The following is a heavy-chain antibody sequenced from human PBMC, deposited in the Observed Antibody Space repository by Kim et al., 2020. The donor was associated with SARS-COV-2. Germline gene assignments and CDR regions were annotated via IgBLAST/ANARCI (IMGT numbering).Heavy chain of an antibody. Sequence: GGSLRLSCAASGFAFSSYGMHWVRQAPGKGLEWVAIIWYDGTNKYYADSVKGRFTISRDNSNNTLYLQMNRLRSEDTAVYYCAGGQSSGYYSRPLHIWGQGTMVTVSS. CDR2: IWYDGTNK. CDR1: GFAFSSYG. V-gene: IGHV3-33*01. D-gene: IGHD3-22*01. J-gene: IGHJ3*02. CDR3: AGGQSSGYYSRPLHI.